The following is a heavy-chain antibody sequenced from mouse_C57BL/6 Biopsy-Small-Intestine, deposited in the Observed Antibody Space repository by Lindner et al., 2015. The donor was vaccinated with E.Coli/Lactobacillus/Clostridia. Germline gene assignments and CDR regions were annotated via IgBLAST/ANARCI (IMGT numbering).Heavy chain of an antibody. CDR2: ISSGSSTI. D-gene: IGHD3-3*01. Sequence: EVQLQEVWGGLVKPGGSLKLSCAASGFTFSDYGMHWVRQAPEKGLEWVAYISSGSSTIYYADTVKGRFTISRDNAKDTLFLQMTSLRSEDTAMYYCARGTGRGHDYWGQGTTLTVSS. V-gene: IGHV5-17*01. CDR3: ARGTGRGHDY. J-gene: IGHJ2*01. CDR1: GFTFSDYG.